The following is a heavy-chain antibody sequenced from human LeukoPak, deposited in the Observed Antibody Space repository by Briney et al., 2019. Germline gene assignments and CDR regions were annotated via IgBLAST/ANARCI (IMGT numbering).Heavy chain of an antibody. Sequence: GGSLRLSCVASGLTFSTYSMHWVRQAPGKGLEWISSISGSSTFIYYADSVKGRFTISRDNAKNSLYLQMNSLKVEDTAVYYCAKRRDGTTAYILTTWGQGTLVTVSS. V-gene: IGHV3-21*01. J-gene: IGHJ5*02. D-gene: IGHD2/OR15-2a*01. CDR1: GLTFSTYS. CDR3: AKRRDGTTAYILTT. CDR2: ISGSSTFI.